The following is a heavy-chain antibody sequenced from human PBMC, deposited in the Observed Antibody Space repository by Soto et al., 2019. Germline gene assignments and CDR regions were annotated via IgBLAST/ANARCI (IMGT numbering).Heavy chain of an antibody. CDR3: ARGLLLWFGRLSRRGGYYYYMDV. D-gene: IGHD3-10*01. Sequence: QVQLQQWGAGLLKPSETLSLTCAVYGGSFSGYYWSWIRQTPGKGLEWIGEINDSGSTNNNPSLKSRVTILVDTPKNQFSLKRSSVTAADTAVYYCARGLLLWFGRLSRRGGYYYYMDVWGKGTTVTVSS. CDR1: GGSFSGYY. J-gene: IGHJ6*03. CDR2: INDSGST. V-gene: IGHV4-34*01.